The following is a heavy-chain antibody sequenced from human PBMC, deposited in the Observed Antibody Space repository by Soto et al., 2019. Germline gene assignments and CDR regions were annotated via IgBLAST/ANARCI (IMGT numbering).Heavy chain of an antibody. CDR2: IKQDASEK. CDR1: GFTFSSYW. Sequence: EVQLVESGGGLVQSGGSLRLCCAASGFTFSSYWMSWVRQGPGKGPEWVANIKQDASEKYYVDSVKGRFTISRDNAKNSLYLQMTSLRAEDTAVYHCAKSLSAIPGDSWGQGTLVIVSS. J-gene: IGHJ4*02. CDR3: AKSLSAIPGDS. V-gene: IGHV3-7*05.